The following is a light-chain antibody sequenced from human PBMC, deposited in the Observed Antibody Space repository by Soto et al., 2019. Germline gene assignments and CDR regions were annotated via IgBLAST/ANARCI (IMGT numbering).Light chain of an antibody. CDR1: SSDVGRYGY. CDR3: CSFAGSFSYV. Sequence: SVLTQPRSVSGSPGQSVTISCTGTSSDVGRYGYVSWYQQHPGKAPKLIIYDVTERPAGVPDRFSGSKSGNTASLTISGLQAEDEADYSCCSFAGSFSYVFGGGTKVTVL. CDR2: DVT. J-gene: IGLJ1*01. V-gene: IGLV2-11*01.